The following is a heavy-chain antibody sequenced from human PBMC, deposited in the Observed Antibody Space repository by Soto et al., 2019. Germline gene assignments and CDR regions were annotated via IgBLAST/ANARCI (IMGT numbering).Heavy chain of an antibody. CDR3: ATAYYYDSSGYYRAKYYYYYGMDV. Sequence: ASVKVSCKASGYTFTSYAINWVRQATGQGLEWMGWMNPNSGNTGYAQKFQGRVTMTRNTSISTAYMELSSLRSEDTAVYYCATAYYYDSSGYYRAKYYYYYGMDVWGQGTTVTVSS. V-gene: IGHV1-8*01. J-gene: IGHJ6*02. D-gene: IGHD3-22*01. CDR1: GYTFTSYA. CDR2: MNPNSGNT.